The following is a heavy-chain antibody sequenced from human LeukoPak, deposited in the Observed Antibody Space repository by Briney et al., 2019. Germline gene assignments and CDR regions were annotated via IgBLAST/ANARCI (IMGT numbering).Heavy chain of an antibody. D-gene: IGHD2-2*01. CDR3: ARERCIGTSCSRGMDV. CDR2: IYSGGST. V-gene: IGHV3-53*01. J-gene: IGHJ6*02. Sequence: PGGSLRLSCAASGFTVSSNYMSWVRQAPGKGLGWVSVIYSGGSTYYADSVKGRFTISRDNSKNTLYLQMNSLRAEDTAIFFCARERCIGTSCSRGMDVWGQGTTVTVSS. CDR1: GFTVSSNY.